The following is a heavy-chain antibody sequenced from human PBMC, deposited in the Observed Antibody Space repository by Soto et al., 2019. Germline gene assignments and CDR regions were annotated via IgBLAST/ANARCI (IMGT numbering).Heavy chain of an antibody. D-gene: IGHD6-13*01. J-gene: IGHJ4*02. CDR3: ALQYTSSWYLL. CDR2: ISYDGSQK. V-gene: IGHV3-30*03. Sequence: QVQLVESGGGVVQPGRSLRLSCAVSGLTFSSYGMHWVRQAPGKGLEWVALISYDGSQKYYADSVKGRFTISRDNSKTTLYLQMNSLRAEDTAVYYCALQYTSSWYLLWGQGTLVTVSS. CDR1: GLTFSSYG.